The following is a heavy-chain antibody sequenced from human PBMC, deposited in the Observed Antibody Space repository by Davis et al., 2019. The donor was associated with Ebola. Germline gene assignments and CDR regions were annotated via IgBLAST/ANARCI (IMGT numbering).Heavy chain of an antibody. J-gene: IGHJ6*02. CDR2: ISSDGGIT. Sequence: PGGSLRLSCEASGFTFSSYWMHWVRQAPGKGLVWVSRISSDGGITSYADSVKGRFTISRDNSKNTLYLQMNSLRVEDTAVYFCADDLGAARRGAAGMDVWGQGTTVTVSS. D-gene: IGHD6-6*01. V-gene: IGHV3-74*01. CDR1: GFTFSSYW. CDR3: ADDLGAARRGAAGMDV.